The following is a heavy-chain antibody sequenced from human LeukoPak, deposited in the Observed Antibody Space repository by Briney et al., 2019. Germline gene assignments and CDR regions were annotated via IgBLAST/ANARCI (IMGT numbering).Heavy chain of an antibody. Sequence: GRSLRLSCAASGFTFSTYGMHWGREAPGKGLEGGAFIRYDGSDKYYADSVKGRFTISRDNSKITLSLQMNSLRPDATAVYYCSRAGGLVRGVHYYYYMDVWGKGTTVTISS. CDR2: IRYDGSDK. CDR1: GFTFSTYG. J-gene: IGHJ6*03. D-gene: IGHD3-10*01. CDR3: SRAGGLVRGVHYYYYMDV. V-gene: IGHV3-30*02.